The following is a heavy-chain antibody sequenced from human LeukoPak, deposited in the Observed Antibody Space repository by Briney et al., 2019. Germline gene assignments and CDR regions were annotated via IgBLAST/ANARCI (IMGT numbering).Heavy chain of an antibody. V-gene: IGHV3-30*18. CDR2: ISYDGSNK. CDR1: GFTSSSYG. CDR3: AKEIAVAAYN. J-gene: IGHJ4*02. Sequence: PGGSLRLSCAASGFTSSSYGMHWVRQAPGKGLEWVAVISYDGSNKYYADSVKGRFTISRDNSKNTLYLQMNSLRAEDTAVYYCAKEIAVAAYNWGQGTLVTVSS. D-gene: IGHD6-19*01.